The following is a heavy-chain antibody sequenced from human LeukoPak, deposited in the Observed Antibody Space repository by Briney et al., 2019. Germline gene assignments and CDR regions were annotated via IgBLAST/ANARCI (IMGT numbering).Heavy chain of an antibody. V-gene: IGHV1-8*02. CDR2: MNPNSGNT. CDR3: ARGRRYNWNPIPLEAFDI. J-gene: IGHJ3*02. D-gene: IGHD1-1*01. Sequence: ASVKVSCKASGYTFTNYYFHWVRQAPGQGLEWMGWMNPNSGNTGYAQKFQGRVTMTRNTSISTAYMELSSLRSEDTAVYYCARGRRYNWNPIPLEAFDIWGQGTMVTVSS. CDR1: GYTFTNYY.